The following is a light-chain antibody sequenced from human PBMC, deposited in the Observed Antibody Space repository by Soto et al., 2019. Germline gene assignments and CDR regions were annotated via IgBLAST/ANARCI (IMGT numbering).Light chain of an antibody. CDR2: DAS. CDR3: QQYGSSLT. Sequence: EIVLTQSPATLSLSPGERATLSCRASQSINSYLAWYQQKPGQAPRLLIYDASNRATGIPARFSGSGSGTDFTLTISRLEPEDFAVYYCQQYGSSLTFGGGTKVDIK. V-gene: IGKV3-11*01. J-gene: IGKJ4*01. CDR1: QSINSY.